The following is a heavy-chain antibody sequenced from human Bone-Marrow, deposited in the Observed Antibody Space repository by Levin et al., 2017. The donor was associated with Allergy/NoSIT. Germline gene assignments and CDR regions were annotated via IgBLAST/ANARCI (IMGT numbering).Heavy chain of an antibody. CDR1: GFTFETYG. CDR2: IWFDGNTK. CDR3: ARDPFEFSSTYHGLDG. Sequence: PGGSLRLSCAASGFTFETYGMHWVRQAPGKGLEWLADIWFDGNTKHYEDSVKGRLTISRDNVKKMLYLEITNLRAEDTAVYFCARDPFEFSSTYHGLDGWGPGTTVAVFS. D-gene: IGHD6-6*01. V-gene: IGHV3-33*01. J-gene: IGHJ6*02.